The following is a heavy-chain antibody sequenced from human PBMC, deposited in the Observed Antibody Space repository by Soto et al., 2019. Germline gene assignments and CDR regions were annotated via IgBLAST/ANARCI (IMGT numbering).Heavy chain of an antibody. CDR1: GFTFSSYA. CDR2: ISYDGSNK. Sequence: GGSLRLSCAASGFTFSSYAMHWVRQAPGKGLEWVAVISYDGSNKYYADSVKGRFTISRDNSKNTLYLQMNSLRAEDTAVYYCARGGATTPHFDYWGQGTLVTVSS. D-gene: IGHD4-17*01. J-gene: IGHJ4*02. CDR3: ARGGATTPHFDY. V-gene: IGHV3-30-3*01.